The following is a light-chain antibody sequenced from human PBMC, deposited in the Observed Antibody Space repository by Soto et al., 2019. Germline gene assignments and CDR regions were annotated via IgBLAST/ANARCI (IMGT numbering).Light chain of an antibody. J-gene: IGKJ3*01. CDR3: MHGLQTLPT. CDR1: QSLLHSDGYNY. CDR2: LGS. Sequence: DIVLTQSPLSLPVTPGEPASIACRSSQSLLHSDGYNYLDSYIQKTGQSQQLLIDLGSKLATRITDSFSGSYSGTECILKISRLEPEDVGVYCCMHGLQTLPTFGPGNTGDIK. V-gene: IGKV2-28*01.